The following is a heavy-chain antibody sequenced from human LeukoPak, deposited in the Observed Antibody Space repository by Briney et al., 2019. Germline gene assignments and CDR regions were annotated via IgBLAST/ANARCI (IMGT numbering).Heavy chain of an antibody. D-gene: IGHD3-16*01. CDR3: ARHYYDYVWGSYGIDY. J-gene: IGHJ4*02. CDR2: IYPGDSDT. Sequence: GESLKISCKCSGYSFSNYWIGWVRQTPGKGLEWMGIIYPGDSDTRYSPSFQGQVTISADKSISTAYLQWSSLKASDTAMYYCARHYYDYVWGSYGIDYWGQGTLVTVSS. V-gene: IGHV5-51*01. CDR1: GYSFSNYW.